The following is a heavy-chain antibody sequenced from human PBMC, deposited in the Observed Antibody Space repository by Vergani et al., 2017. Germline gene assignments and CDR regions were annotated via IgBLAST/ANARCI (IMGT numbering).Heavy chain of an antibody. D-gene: IGHD2-2*02. J-gene: IGHJ5*02. CDR1: GFTSSYYG. Sequence: QVHLVESGGGVVQPGRSLRLSCVVSGFTSSYYGMHWVRQAPGKGLEWVAVISYDGTQKYYADSVKGRFTISRDNSKSTLYLQMNSLRTEDTAVYYCAREGYRDIVVVPAAIRGWFDPWGQGTLVTVSS. CDR2: ISYDGTQK. V-gene: IGHV3-30*03. CDR3: AREGYRDIVVVPAAIRGWFDP.